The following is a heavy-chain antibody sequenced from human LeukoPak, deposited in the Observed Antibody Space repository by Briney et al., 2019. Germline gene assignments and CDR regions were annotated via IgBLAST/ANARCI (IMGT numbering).Heavy chain of an antibody. D-gene: IGHD2-15*01. CDR3: AKLGAATLAFRVKLFDP. Sequence: GGSLRLSCAASGFTFSSYAMSWVRQAPGKGLEWVSAISGSGGSTYYADSVKGRFTISRDNSKNTLYLQMDSLRAEDTAVYYCAKLGAATLAFRVKLFDPWAREPWSPSPQ. CDR1: GFTFSSYA. J-gene: IGHJ5*02. CDR2: ISGSGGST. V-gene: IGHV3-23*01.